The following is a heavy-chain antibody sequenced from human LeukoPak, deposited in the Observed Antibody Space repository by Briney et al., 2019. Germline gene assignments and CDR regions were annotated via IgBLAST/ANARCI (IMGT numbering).Heavy chain of an antibody. CDR1: GGSISSYY. V-gene: IGHV4-4*07. J-gene: IGHJ5*02. Sequence: SETLSLTCTVSGGSISSYYWSWIRQPAGKGLEWIGRIYTSGSTNYNPSLKSRVTMSVDTSKNQFSLKLSSVTAADTAVYYCARGGSIAAAGTSTWFDPWGQGTLVTVSS. CDR3: ARGGSIAAAGTSTWFDP. D-gene: IGHD6-13*01. CDR2: IYTSGST.